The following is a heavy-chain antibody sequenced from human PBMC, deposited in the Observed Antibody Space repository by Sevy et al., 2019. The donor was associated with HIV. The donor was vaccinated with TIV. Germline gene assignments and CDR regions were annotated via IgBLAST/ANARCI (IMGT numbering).Heavy chain of an antibody. J-gene: IGHJ5*02. CDR1: EFTFNNAW. CDR2: IKRKTDGGTT. CDR3: TTSPLVQGVP. D-gene: IGHD3-10*01. V-gene: IGHV3-15*01. Sequence: GGSLRLTCAASEFTFNNAWMSWVRQAPGKGLEWVGRIKRKTDGGTTDYAAPVQGRFTISREDSKNTLYLQMNSLKTEDTAVYYCTTSPLVQGVPWVQGTLVTVSS.